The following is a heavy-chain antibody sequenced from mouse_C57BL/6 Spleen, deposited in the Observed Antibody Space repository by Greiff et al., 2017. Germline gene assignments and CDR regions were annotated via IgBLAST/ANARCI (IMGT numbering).Heavy chain of an antibody. J-gene: IGHJ2*01. CDR3: ARGSNSYDFDD. CDR1: GYTFTSYW. CDR2: INPSSGYT. V-gene: IGHV1-7*01. D-gene: IGHD2-5*01. Sequence: VQLQQSGAELAKPGASVKLSCKASGYTFTSYWMHWVKQRPGQGLEWIGYINPSSGYTKYNQKFKDKATLTADKSSSTAYMQLSSLTYEDSAVCDCARGSNSYDFDDWGQGTTLTVSS.